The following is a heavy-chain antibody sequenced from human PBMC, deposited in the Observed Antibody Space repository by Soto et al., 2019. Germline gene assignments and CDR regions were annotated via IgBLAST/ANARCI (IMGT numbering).Heavy chain of an antibody. CDR1: GFTFSSYG. J-gene: IGHJ5*02. D-gene: IGHD2-8*01. CDR3: AKDLIGSWFEP. Sequence: PGGSLRLSCAASGFTFSSYGMHWVRQAPGKGLEWVAVISYDGSNKYYADSVKGRFTISRDNSKNTLYLQMNSLRAEDTAVYYCAKDLIGSWFEPSGQGTLVTVSS. CDR2: ISYDGSNK. V-gene: IGHV3-30*18.